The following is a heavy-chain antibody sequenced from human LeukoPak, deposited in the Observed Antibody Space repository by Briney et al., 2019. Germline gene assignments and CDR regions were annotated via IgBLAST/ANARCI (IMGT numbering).Heavy chain of an antibody. V-gene: IGHV5-51*04. CDR3: AVRGRPSGGVIEYYFDY. Sequence: GESLKISCKGSGYSFTSYWIGWVRQMPGKGLEWMGIIYPGDSDTRYSPSFQGQVTISADKPISTAYLQWSSLKASDTAMYYCAVRGRPSGGVIEYYFDYWGQGTLVTVSS. CDR1: GYSFTSYW. D-gene: IGHD3-16*02. J-gene: IGHJ4*02. CDR2: IYPGDSDT.